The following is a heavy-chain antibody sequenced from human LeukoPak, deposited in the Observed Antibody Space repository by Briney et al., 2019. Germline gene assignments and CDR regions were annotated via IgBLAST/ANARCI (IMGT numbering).Heavy chain of an antibody. V-gene: IGHV1-2*02. CDR1: GYTFTGYY. CDR2: INPNSGGT. D-gene: IGHD6-13*01. J-gene: IGHJ4*02. CDR3: ARDRKAAAGHLNY. Sequence: ALVKLSCKASGYTFTGYYMHWVRQAPGQGLEWMGWINPNSGGTNYAQKFQGRVTMTRDTSIITAYMELSRLRSDDTAVYYCARDRKAAAGHLNYWGQGTLVTVSS.